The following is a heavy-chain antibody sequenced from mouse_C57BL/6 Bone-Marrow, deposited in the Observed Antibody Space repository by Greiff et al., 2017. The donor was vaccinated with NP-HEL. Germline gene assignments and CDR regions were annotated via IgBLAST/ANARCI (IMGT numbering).Heavy chain of an antibody. D-gene: IGHD2-4*01. CDR1: GYTFTSYW. V-gene: IGHV1-64*01. CDR2: IHPNSGST. Sequence: QVQLQQSGAELVKPGASVKLSCKASGYTFTSYWMHWVKQRPGQGLEWIGMIHPNSGSTNYNEKFKSKATLTVDKSSSTAYMQLSSLTSEDSAVYYCARSLYDYYYFDYWGQGTTLTVSS. J-gene: IGHJ2*01. CDR3: ARSLYDYYYFDY.